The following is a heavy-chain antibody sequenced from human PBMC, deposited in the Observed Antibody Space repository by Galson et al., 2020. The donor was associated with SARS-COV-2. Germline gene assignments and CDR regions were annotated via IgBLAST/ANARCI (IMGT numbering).Heavy chain of an antibody. V-gene: IGHV3-30*04. J-gene: IGHJ4*02. D-gene: IGHD6-13*01. Sequence: GGSLRLSCAASGFTFSSYAMHWVRQAPGKGLEWVAVISYDGSNKYYADSVKGRFTISRDNSKNTLYLQMNSLRAEDTAVYYCARVKQQLPTTFDYWGQGTLVTVSS. CDR3: ARVKQQLPTTFDY. CDR1: GFTFSSYA. CDR2: ISYDGSNK.